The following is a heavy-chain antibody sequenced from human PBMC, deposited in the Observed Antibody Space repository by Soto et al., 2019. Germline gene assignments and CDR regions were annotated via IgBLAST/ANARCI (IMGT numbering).Heavy chain of an antibody. CDR3: ARGGNSWFDP. CDR1: GGSFSGYY. V-gene: IGHV4-34*01. J-gene: IGHJ5*02. CDR2: INHSGST. Sequence: ETLSLTCAVYGGSFSGYYWSWIRQPPGKGLEWIGEINHSGSTNYNPSLKSRVTISVDTSKNQFSLKLSSVTAADTAVYYCARGGNSWFDPWGQGTLVTVSS. D-gene: IGHD4-4*01.